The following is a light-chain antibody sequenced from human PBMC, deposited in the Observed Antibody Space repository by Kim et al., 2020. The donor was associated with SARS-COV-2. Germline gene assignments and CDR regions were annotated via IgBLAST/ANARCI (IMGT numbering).Light chain of an antibody. CDR2: DVS. V-gene: IGLV2-14*03. CDR1: SSDVGGYNY. Sequence: QSALTQPASVSGSPGQAITISCTGTSSDVGGYNYVSWYQQYPGKAPKLIIYDVSNRPSGVSTRFSGSKSGNTASLTISGLQAEDEADYYCSSYTSSSPWVFGGGTKLTVL. CDR3: SSYTSSSPWV. J-gene: IGLJ3*02.